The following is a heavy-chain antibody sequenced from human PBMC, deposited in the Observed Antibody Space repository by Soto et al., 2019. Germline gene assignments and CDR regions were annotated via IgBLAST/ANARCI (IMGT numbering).Heavy chain of an antibody. CDR1: GGSISSGGYY. CDR2: IYYSGST. J-gene: IGHJ6*02. Sequence: SETLSLTCTVSGGSISSGGYYWSWIRQHPGKGLEWIGYIYYSGSTYYNPSLKSRVTISVDTSKNQFSLKLSSVTAADTAVYYCARDRSSSWSIYYGMDVWGQGTTVTVSS. D-gene: IGHD6-13*01. CDR3: ARDRSSSWSIYYGMDV. V-gene: IGHV4-31*03.